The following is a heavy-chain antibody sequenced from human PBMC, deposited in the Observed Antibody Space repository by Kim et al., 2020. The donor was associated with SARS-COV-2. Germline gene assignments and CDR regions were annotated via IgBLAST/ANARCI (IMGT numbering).Heavy chain of an antibody. V-gene: IGHV1-69*13. CDR2: IIPIFGTA. CDR3: ARGRELTPDYFDY. Sequence: SVKVSCKASGGTFSSYAISWVRQAPGQGLEWMGGIIPIFGTANYAQKFQGRVTITADESTSTAYMELSSLRSEDTAVYYCARGRELTPDYFDYWGQGTLVTVSS. J-gene: IGHJ4*02. D-gene: IGHD1-26*01. CDR1: GGTFSSYA.